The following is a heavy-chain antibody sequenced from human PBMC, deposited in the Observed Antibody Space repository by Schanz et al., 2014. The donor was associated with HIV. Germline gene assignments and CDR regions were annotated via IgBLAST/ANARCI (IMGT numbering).Heavy chain of an antibody. D-gene: IGHD3-22*01. J-gene: IGHJ4*02. V-gene: IGHV3-74*02. CDR1: GSTFSSYW. CDR2: INSDGSST. Sequence: VQLVESGGGVVQPGRSLRLSCAASGSTFSSYWMHWVRQAPGKGLVWVSRINSDGSSTNYADSVNGRFTISRDNSKNTLYLQMTTLRTEDTAVYYCAKTEYDSRGNSQSHFDSWGQGTLVTVSS. CDR3: AKTEYDSRGNSQSHFDS.